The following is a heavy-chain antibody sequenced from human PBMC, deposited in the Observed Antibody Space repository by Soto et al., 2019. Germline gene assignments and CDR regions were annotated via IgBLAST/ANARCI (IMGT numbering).Heavy chain of an antibody. Sequence: SVKVSCKASGGTFSSYTISWVRQAPGQGLEWMGRIIPILGIANYAQKFQGRVTITADKSTSTAYMELSSLRSEDTAVYYCARDRYCSSTSCYRADNYYYYYMDVWGKGTTVTVSS. CDR1: GGTFSSYT. D-gene: IGHD2-2*01. CDR2: IIPILGIA. CDR3: ARDRYCSSTSCYRADNYYYYYMDV. V-gene: IGHV1-69*04. J-gene: IGHJ6*03.